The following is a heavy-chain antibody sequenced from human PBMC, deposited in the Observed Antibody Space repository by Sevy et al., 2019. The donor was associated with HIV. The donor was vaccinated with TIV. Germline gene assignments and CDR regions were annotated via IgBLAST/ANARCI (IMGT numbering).Heavy chain of an antibody. J-gene: IGHJ4*02. CDR1: GFTFSGSA. CDR3: TKRDSRSDLGY. CDR2: IRNTANNYAT. D-gene: IGHD3-3*01. Sequence: GGSLRLSCAASGFTFSGSAVHWVRQASGKGLEWVGRIRNTANNYATAYSASVKGRFTVSRDDSTNTAYLQMNSLRTEDTAVYYCTKRDSRSDLGYWGQGTLVTVSS. V-gene: IGHV3-73*01.